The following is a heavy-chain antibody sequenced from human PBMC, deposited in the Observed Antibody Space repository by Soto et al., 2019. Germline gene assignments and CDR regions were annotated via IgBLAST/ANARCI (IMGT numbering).Heavy chain of an antibody. CDR1: GYTFTSYG. CDR2: ISAYNGNT. D-gene: IGHD4-17*01. J-gene: IGHJ4*02. CDR3: ARDQFTHGDYGYFDY. V-gene: IGHV1-18*04. Sequence: QVQLVQSGAEVKKPGASVKVSCKASGYTFTSYGISWVRKAPGQGLEWMGWISAYNGNTNYAQKLQGRVTMTTDTSTSTAYMELRSLRSDDTAVCYCARDQFTHGDYGYFDYWGQGTLVTVSS.